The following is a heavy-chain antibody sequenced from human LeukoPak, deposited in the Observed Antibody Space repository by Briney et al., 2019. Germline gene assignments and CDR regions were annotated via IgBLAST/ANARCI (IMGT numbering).Heavy chain of an antibody. D-gene: IGHD2-2*01. J-gene: IGHJ4*02. CDR3: ARVFFEAFEGYCSSTSCPAPLDY. V-gene: IGHV1-69*01. CDR2: IIPIFGTA. Sequence: AVKVSCKASGGTFSSYAISWVRQAPGQGLEWMGGIIPIFGTANYAQKFQGRVTITADESTSTAYMELSSLRSEDTAVYYCARVFFEAFEGYCSSTSCPAPLDYWGQGTMVTVSS. CDR1: GGTFSSYA.